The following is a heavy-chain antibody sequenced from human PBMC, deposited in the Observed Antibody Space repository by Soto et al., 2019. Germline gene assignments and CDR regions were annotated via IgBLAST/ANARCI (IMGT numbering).Heavy chain of an antibody. V-gene: IGHV3-74*01. CDR2: IYFDGITT. D-gene: IGHD1-26*01. Sequence: EVQLVESGGGVVQPGGSLRLSCTASGFTFNTHWMHVVRLAPGKGLVWVSRIYFDGITTNYADSVKGRLTVSRDNAKNTVYLHVNTLRDEDTAVYYCARGGAMGVDYWGQGTLVTVSS. CDR3: ARGGAMGVDY. CDR1: GFTFNTHW. J-gene: IGHJ4*02.